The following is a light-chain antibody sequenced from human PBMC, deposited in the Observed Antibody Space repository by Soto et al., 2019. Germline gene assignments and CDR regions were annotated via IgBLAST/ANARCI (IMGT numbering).Light chain of an antibody. CDR3: AAWDDSLNGLV. J-gene: IGLJ1*01. CDR2: NNN. V-gene: IGLV1-44*01. CDR1: SSNIGSNT. Sequence: QSVLTQPPSASGTPGQRVTISCSGSSSNIGSNTVNWYQQLPGTAPKLLIYNNNPRPSGVPDRCSGSKSGTSASLAISGLQSEDEAEYYGAAWDDSLNGLVFGTGTKLTVL.